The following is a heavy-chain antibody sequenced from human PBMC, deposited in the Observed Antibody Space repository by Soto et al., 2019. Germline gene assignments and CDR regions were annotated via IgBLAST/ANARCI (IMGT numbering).Heavy chain of an antibody. CDR1: GDGFASCA. J-gene: IGHJ3*02. CDR2: INPNSGGT. CDR3: ASAAGTTAAFDI. V-gene: IGHV1-2*04. D-gene: IGHD6-13*01. Sequence: APAKLCWKASGDGFASCASSWVQQATGQGLEWMGWINPNSGGTNYAQKFQGWVTMTRDTSISTAYMELSRLRSDDTAVYYCASAAGTTAAFDICGQGTMVTVSS.